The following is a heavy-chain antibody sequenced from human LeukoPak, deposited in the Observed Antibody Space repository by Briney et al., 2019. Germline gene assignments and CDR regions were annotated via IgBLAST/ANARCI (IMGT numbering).Heavy chain of an antibody. CDR2: ISSSSSYI. Sequence: GGSLRLSCAASGFTFSSYSMNWVRQTPGKGLEWVSSISSSSSYIYYADSVKGRFTISRDNAKNSLYLQMNSLVAEDTAVYYCARYCSGGSCVPPYPFDIWGQGTMVPVSS. CDR3: ARYCSGGSCVPPYPFDI. CDR1: GFTFSSYS. V-gene: IGHV3-21*01. J-gene: IGHJ3*02. D-gene: IGHD2-15*01.